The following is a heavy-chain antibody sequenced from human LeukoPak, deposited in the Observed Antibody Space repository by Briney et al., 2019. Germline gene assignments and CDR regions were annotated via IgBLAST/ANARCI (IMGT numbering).Heavy chain of an antibody. V-gene: IGHV1-18*01. CDR1: GYTFTSYG. D-gene: IGHD6-13*01. J-gene: IGHJ4*02. CDR3: ARAPPGSSSWYSDY. Sequence: ASVKVSCKASGYTFTSYGISWVRQAPGQGLEWMGWISAYNGNTNYAQKLQGRVTMTTDTSTSTAYMELRSLTSDDTAVYYCARAPPGSSSWYSDYWGQGTLVTVSS. CDR2: ISAYNGNT.